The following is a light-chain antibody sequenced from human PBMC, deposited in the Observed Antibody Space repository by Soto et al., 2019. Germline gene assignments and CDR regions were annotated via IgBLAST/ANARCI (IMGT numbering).Light chain of an antibody. J-gene: IGKJ1*01. V-gene: IGKV3-15*01. Sequence: EIVMTQSPATLSVSPGETATLSCRASQSLSSNLAWYQQKPGQAPRLLIFRASTRATGIPARFSATGSGTDFTLTISRLQSEDCAVYYCQTYSNWPPWTFGPGTKVDI. CDR3: QTYSNWPPWT. CDR2: RAS. CDR1: QSLSSN.